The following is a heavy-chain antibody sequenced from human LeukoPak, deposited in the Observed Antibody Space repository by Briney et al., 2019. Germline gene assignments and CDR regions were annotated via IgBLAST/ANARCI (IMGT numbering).Heavy chain of an antibody. Sequence: GASVKVSCKASGYTFTGYYMHWVRQAPGQGLEWMGWINPNSGGTNYAQKFQGRVTMTRDTSISTAYMELSRLRSDDTAVYYCARDTVVVVAATGTYYYYGMDVWGQGTTVTVSS. CDR1: GYTFTGYY. J-gene: IGHJ6*02. CDR3: ARDTVVVVAATGTYYYYGMDV. V-gene: IGHV1-2*02. CDR2: INPNSGGT. D-gene: IGHD2-15*01.